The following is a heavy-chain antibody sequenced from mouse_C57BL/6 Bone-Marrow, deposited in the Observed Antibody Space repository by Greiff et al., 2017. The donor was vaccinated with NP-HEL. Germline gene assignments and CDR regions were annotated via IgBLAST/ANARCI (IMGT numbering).Heavy chain of an antibody. J-gene: IGHJ2*01. CDR3: ARKGMVTTYFDY. V-gene: IGHV1-26*01. D-gene: IGHD2-2*01. Sequence: EVQLQQSGPELVKPGASVKISCKASGYTFTDYYMNWVKQSHGKSLEWIGDINPNNGGTSYNQKFKGKATLTVDKSSSTAYMELRSLTSEDSAVYYCARKGMVTTYFDYWGQGTTLTVSS. CDR1: GYTFTDYY. CDR2: INPNNGGT.